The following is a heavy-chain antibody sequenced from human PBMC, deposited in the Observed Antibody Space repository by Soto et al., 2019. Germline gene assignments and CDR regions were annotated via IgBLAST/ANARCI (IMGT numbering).Heavy chain of an antibody. V-gene: IGHV3-33*01. J-gene: IGHJ4*02. CDR2: IWYDGSNK. Sequence: GGSLRLSCAASGFTFSSYGMHWVRQAPGKGLEWVAVIWYDGSNKYYADSVKGRFTISRDNSKNTLYLQMNSLRAEDTAVYYCARELDLGGDYYDSSGLTTGYWGQGTLVTVSS. D-gene: IGHD3-22*01. CDR1: GFTFSSYG. CDR3: ARELDLGGDYYDSSGLTTGY.